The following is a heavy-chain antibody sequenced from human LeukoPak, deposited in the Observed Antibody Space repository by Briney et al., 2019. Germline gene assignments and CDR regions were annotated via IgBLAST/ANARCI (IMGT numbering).Heavy chain of an antibody. CDR3: AGARHGDYRWDY. D-gene: IGHD4-17*01. Sequence: GESLKISCKGSGHSLPNHWIGWVRQMSGKGLEWMGIIHSADSNTKYSPSFQGQVTISADKSISTAYLQWSGLKASDTAMYYCAGARHGDYRWDYWGQGTLVTVSS. CDR2: IHSADSNT. V-gene: IGHV5-51*01. CDR1: GHSLPNHW. J-gene: IGHJ4*02.